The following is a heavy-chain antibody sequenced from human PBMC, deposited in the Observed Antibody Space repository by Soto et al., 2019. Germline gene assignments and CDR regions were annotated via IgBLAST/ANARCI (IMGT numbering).Heavy chain of an antibody. CDR3: AKDLIWGQCGY. CDR1: GFTFTSYW. J-gene: IGHJ4*02. D-gene: IGHD3-16*01. CDR2: INKDGTTT. Sequence: GESLKISCAASGFTFTSYWMHWVRQAPGKGPVWVSRINKDGTTTAYADSVKGRFTISRDNAKNMLYLQMNSLRVEDTAVYYCAKDLIWGQCGYWGQGALVTVSS. V-gene: IGHV3-74*03.